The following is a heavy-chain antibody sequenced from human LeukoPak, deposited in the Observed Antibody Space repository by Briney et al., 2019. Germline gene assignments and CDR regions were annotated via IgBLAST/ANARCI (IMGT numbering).Heavy chain of an antibody. D-gene: IGHD6-25*01. V-gene: IGHV3-30*02. J-gene: IGHJ3*01. Sequence: GGSLRLSCAAPGFTFTSYGMHWVRQAPGKGLEWVAVIKYDGSLTHYLDSVKGRFIISRDNSKNTVYLQMNSLRAEDTAVFHCAKVRLALHDHAFHLWGQGTMVTVSS. CDR1: GFTFTSYG. CDR2: IKYDGSLT. CDR3: AKVRLALHDHAFHL.